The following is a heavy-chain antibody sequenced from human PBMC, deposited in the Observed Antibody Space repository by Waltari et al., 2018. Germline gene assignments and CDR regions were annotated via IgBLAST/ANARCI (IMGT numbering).Heavy chain of an antibody. V-gene: IGHV1-46*01. J-gene: IGHJ6*02. CDR3: ARDLPDTAMVTCMDV. CDR2: INPSGGRT. CDR1: GYTFTSYY. D-gene: IGHD5-18*01. Sequence: QVQLVQSGAEVKKPGASVKVSCKASGYTFTSYYMHWVRQAPGQGLEWMGIINPSGGRTSYAKKFQGRVTMTRDTSTSTVYMGLNSLGAEDTAVYYCARDLPDTAMVTCMDVWGQGTTVTVSS.